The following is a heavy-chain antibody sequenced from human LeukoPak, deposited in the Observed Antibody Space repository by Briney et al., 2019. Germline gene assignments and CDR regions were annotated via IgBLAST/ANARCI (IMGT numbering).Heavy chain of an antibody. CDR1: GFTFSSYA. D-gene: IGHD6-13*01. CDR2: ISYDGSNK. V-gene: IGHV3-30-3*01. Sequence: GGSLRLSCAASGFTFSSYAMHWVRQAPGKGLEWVAVISYDGSNKFYADSVKGRFTISRDNSKNTLYLQMNSLRAEDTAVYYCAKDLIPVTGIAAAVMGGWGQGTLVTVSS. J-gene: IGHJ4*02. CDR3: AKDLIPVTGIAAAVMGG.